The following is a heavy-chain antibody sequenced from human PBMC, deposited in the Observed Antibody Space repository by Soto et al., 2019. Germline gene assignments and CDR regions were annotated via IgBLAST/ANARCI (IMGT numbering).Heavy chain of an antibody. CDR1: GFTFSSYA. J-gene: IGHJ4*02. V-gene: IGHV3-30-3*01. CDR2: ISYDGSNK. Sequence: GGSLRLSCAASGFTFSSYAMHWVRQAPGKGLEWVAVISYDGSNKYYADSVKGRFTISRDNSKNTLYLQMNSLRAEDTAVYYCARDFGIDYYGSGSYYTEPDYWGQGTLVTVSS. CDR3: ARDFGIDYYGSGSYYTEPDY. D-gene: IGHD3-10*01.